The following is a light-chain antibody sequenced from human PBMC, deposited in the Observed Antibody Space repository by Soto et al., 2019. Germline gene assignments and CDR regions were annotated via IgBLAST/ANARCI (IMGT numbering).Light chain of an antibody. CDR2: EVS. CDR1: NSDVGGYNY. J-gene: IGLJ1*01. Sequence: QSALTQPASVSGSPGQSITISCTGTNSDVGGYNYVSRYQQHPGKAPELMIYEVSHRPSGVSNRFSGSKSDNTASLTISGLQAEDEADYYCSSYTSISTLYVFGTGTKVT. V-gene: IGLV2-14*01. CDR3: SSYTSISTLYV.